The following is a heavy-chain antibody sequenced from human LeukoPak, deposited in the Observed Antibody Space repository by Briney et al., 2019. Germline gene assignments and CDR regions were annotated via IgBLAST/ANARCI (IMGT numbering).Heavy chain of an antibody. D-gene: IGHD2-2*01. CDR1: GFTFSSYG. J-gene: IGHJ6*03. CDR3: AKDLIVVVPAAIRIFEGYYYYYMDV. Sequence: GGSLRLSCAASGFTFSSYGMHWVRQAPGKGLEWVALIRYDGSNKYYADSVKGRFTISRDNSKNTLYLQMNSLRAEDTAVYYCAKDLIVVVPAAIRIFEGYYYYYMDVWGKGTTVTVSS. CDR2: IRYDGSNK. V-gene: IGHV3-30*02.